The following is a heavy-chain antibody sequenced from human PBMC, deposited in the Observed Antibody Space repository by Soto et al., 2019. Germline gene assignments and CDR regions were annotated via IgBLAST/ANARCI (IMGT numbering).Heavy chain of an antibody. CDR3: ATIVVPAAPFDY. V-gene: IGHV4-31*03. CDR1: GGSISSGGYY. Sequence: QVQLQESGSGLVKPSQTLSLTCTVSGGSISSGGYYWSWIRQYPGKVLEWIGYIYYSGNTYYNPSLKSRVTISVDTSKNQFSLKLSSVTAADTAVYYCATIVVPAAPFDYWGQGTLVTVSS. D-gene: IGHD2-2*01. J-gene: IGHJ4*02. CDR2: IYYSGNT.